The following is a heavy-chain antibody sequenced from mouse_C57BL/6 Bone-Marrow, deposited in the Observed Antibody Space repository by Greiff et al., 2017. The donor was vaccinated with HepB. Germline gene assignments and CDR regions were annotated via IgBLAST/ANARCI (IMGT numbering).Heavy chain of an antibody. D-gene: IGHD2-10*01. V-gene: IGHV1-5*01. CDR3: TRTLSYYPFAY. CDR1: GYTFTSYW. Sequence: VQLQQSGTVLARPGASVKMSCKPSGYTFTSYWMHWVKQRPGQGLEWIGAIYPGNSDTSYNQKFKGKAKLTAVTSASTAYMELSSLTNEASAVYYCTRTLSYYPFAYWGQGTLVTVSA. J-gene: IGHJ3*01. CDR2: IYPGNSDT.